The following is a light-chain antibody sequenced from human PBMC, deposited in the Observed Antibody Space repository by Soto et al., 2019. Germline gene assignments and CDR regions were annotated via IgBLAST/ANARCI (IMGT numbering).Light chain of an antibody. V-gene: IGKV3-20*01. CDR1: QAVVNNY. CDR2: GAS. J-gene: IGKJ4*01. CDR3: QQSSFSPLT. Sequence: EIVLTQSPGTLSLSPGEMATLSCRASQAVVNNYLAWFQQKPGQAPRLLVHGASNRAAGIPDRFSGSGSATDFTLTISRLEPEDFAVYYCQQSSFSPLTFGGGTRIEI.